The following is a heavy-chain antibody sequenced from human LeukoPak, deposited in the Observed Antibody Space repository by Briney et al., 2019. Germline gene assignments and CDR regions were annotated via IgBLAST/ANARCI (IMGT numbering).Heavy chain of an antibody. CDR1: GGSISSSSYY. J-gene: IGHJ2*01. Sequence: SETLSLTCTVSGGSISSSSYYWGWIRQPPGKGLEWIGSIYYSGSTYYNPSLKSRVTISVDTSKNQFSLKLSSVTAADTAVYYCARSRYYDSSGYNPNWYFDLWGRGTLVTVSS. D-gene: IGHD3-22*01. V-gene: IGHV4-39*07. CDR2: IYYSGST. CDR3: ARSRYYDSSGYNPNWYFDL.